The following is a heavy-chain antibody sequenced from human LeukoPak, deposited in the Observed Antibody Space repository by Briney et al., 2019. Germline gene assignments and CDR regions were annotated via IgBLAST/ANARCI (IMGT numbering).Heavy chain of an antibody. CDR3: ARVTRIAILGAINNKHDY. D-gene: IGHD3-3*01. CDR1: GYTFTGYY. V-gene: IGHV1-2*02. Sequence: ASVKVTCNASGYTFTGYYIHWVRQAPGQGLEWMGWINPSSGGTNYAQKFQGRVTMTRDTSITTVYMDLSSLRSDDTAVYCCARVTRIAILGAINNKHDYWGQGTLVTVSS. CDR2: INPSSGGT. J-gene: IGHJ4*02.